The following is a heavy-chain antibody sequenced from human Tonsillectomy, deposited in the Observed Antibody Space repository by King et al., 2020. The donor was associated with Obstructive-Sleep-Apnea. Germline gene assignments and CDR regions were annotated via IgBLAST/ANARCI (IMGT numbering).Heavy chain of an antibody. CDR1: GFTFSSYA. V-gene: IGHV3-30*14. CDR3: ARGRHDIVVLPAAIDY. CDR2: TSYDGSNE. Sequence: VQLVESGGGVVQPGRSLRLSCAASGFTFSSYAMHWVRQAPGKGLEWVAVTSYDGSNEYYADSVKGRFTSSRDNSKNTLYLQMTSLSVEDTAVYFCARGRHDIVVLPAAIDYWGQGTLVTVSS. J-gene: IGHJ4*02. D-gene: IGHD2-2*01.